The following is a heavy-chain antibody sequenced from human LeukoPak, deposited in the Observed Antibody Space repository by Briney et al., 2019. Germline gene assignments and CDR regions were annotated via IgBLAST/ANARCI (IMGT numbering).Heavy chain of an antibody. V-gene: IGHV4-34*01. D-gene: IGHD1-26*01. CDR3: ARGIMGATRGLFDY. CDR2: INHSGST. J-gene: IGHJ4*02. Sequence: PSETLSLTCAVYGGSFSGYYWSWIRQSPGKGLESIGEINHSGSTNYNPSLKSRVTISVDTSMNQFSLKLSSVTAADTAVYYCARGIMGATRGLFDYWGQGILVTVSS. CDR1: GGSFSGYY.